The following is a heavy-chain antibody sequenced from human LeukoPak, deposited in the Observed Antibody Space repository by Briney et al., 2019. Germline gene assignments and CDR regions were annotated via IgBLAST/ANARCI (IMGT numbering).Heavy chain of an antibody. J-gene: IGHJ5*02. CDR1: GGSISSGSYY. V-gene: IGHV4-61*02. D-gene: IGHD3-10*01. Sequence: PSETLSLTCTGSGGSISSGSYYWSWIRQPAGKGLEWIGRIYTSGSTNYNPSLKSRVTISVDTSKNQFSLKLSSVTAADTAVYYCARGLWFGELSLDNWFDPWGQGTLVTVSS. CDR3: ARGLWFGELSLDNWFDP. CDR2: IYTSGST.